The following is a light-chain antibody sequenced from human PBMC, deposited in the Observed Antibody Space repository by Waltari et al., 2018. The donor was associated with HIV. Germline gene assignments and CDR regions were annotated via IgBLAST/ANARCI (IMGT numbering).Light chain of an antibody. V-gene: IGKV1-8*01. CDR3: QQYNNWPT. Sequence: AIRMTQSPSSFSASTGDRVTITCRASQGISSYLAWYQQKPGKAPKLLIYAASTLQSGVPSRFSGSGSGTDFTLTISCLQSEDFAVYYCQQYNNWPTFGGGTKVEIK. CDR1: QGISSY. CDR2: AAS. J-gene: IGKJ4*01.